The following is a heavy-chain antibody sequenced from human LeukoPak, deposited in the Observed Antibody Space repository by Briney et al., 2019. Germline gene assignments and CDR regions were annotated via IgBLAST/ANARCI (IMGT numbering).Heavy chain of an antibody. CDR1: GFTFGTFA. CDR3: AKYIFGSTPYFDY. V-gene: IGHV3-23*01. J-gene: IGHJ4*02. D-gene: IGHD6-13*01. Sequence: PGGSLRLSCAASGFTFGTFAMTWVRQPPGKRPEWVSSITNSGSSTYYADSVRGRFTISRDNSKNTLYLQMFGLRAEDTAVYFCAKYIFGSTPYFDYWGQGTLVTVSS. CDR2: ITNSGSST.